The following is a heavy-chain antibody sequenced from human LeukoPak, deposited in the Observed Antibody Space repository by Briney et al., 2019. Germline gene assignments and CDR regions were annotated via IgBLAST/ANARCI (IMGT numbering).Heavy chain of an antibody. CDR3: AKEPTGGFDI. CDR2: ISYDGTNK. Sequence: GRSLRLSCAASGFTFSSYGMQWVRQAPGKWLEWVVLISYDGTNKYYADSVKGRFTISRDNSKNTLYLQMNSLRPEDTALYYCAKEPTGGFDIWGQGTMVTVSS. J-gene: IGHJ3*02. V-gene: IGHV3-30*18. D-gene: IGHD2-8*02. CDR1: GFTFSSYG.